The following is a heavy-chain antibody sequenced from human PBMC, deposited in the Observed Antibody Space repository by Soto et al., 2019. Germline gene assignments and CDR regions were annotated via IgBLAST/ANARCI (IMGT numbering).Heavy chain of an antibody. D-gene: IGHD3-3*01. V-gene: IGHV4-34*01. J-gene: IGHJ5*02. CDR2: INHSGST. Sequence: SETLYLTCAVYGGSFSGYYWSWIRQPPGKGLEWIGEINHSGSTNYNPSLKSRVTISVDTSKNQFSLKLSSVTAADTAVYYCASRKYDFWSGYSNWFDPWGQGTQVTVSS. CDR3: ASRKYDFWSGYSNWFDP. CDR1: GGSFSGYY.